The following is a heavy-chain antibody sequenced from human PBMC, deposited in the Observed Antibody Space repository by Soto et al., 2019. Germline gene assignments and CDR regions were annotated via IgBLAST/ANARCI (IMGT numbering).Heavy chain of an antibody. J-gene: IGHJ4*02. D-gene: IGHD2-2*01. CDR2: IIPSFGTA. Sequence: QVQLVQSGAEVKKPGSSVKVSCKASGGTFSSYAISWVRQAPGQGLEWMGGIIPSFGTANYAQKFQGRVTITADESTSTAYMELSSLRSEDTAVYYCARQEDIVLVPAAPFDYWGQGTLVTVSS. CDR1: GGTFSSYA. CDR3: ARQEDIVLVPAAPFDY. V-gene: IGHV1-69*12.